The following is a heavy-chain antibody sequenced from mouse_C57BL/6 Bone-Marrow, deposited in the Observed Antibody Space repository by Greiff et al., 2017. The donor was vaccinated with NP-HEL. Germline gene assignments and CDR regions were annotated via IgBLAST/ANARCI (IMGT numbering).Heavy chain of an antibody. J-gene: IGHJ3*01. CDR3: TSYYYGSRTFAY. Sequence: EVQLQESGAELVRPGASVKLSCTASGFNIKDYYMHWVKQRPERGLEWIGRIDPEDGDTEYAPKFQGKATMTADTSSNTAYLQLSSLTSEDTAVYYCTSYYYGSRTFAYWGQGTLVTVSA. D-gene: IGHD1-1*01. CDR2: IDPEDGDT. CDR1: GFNIKDYY. V-gene: IGHV14-1*01.